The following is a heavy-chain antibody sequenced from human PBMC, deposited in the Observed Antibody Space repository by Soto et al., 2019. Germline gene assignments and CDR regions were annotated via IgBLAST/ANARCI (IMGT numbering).Heavy chain of an antibody. J-gene: IGHJ5*02. CDR1: GVTMSYGGYS. V-gene: IGHV4-31*03. Sequence: SETLSLTCSVSGVTMSYGGYSWSWIRQSPGKGLEWIGYIYYSGSTYYNPSLKSRVTISVDTSKNQFSLKLSSVTAADTAVYYCARDGETAMARNNWFDPWGQGTLVTVSS. D-gene: IGHD5-18*01. CDR2: IYYSGST. CDR3: ARDGETAMARNNWFDP.